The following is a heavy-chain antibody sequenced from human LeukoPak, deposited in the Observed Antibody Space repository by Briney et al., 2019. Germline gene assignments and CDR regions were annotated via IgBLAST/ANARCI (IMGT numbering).Heavy chain of an antibody. CDR1: GFTFRNYN. CDR3: AKDSSGWATDY. V-gene: IGHV3-30*02. CDR2: IRNDGGNK. J-gene: IGHJ4*02. D-gene: IGHD6-19*01. Sequence: GGSPRLSCAASGFTFRNYNMHGVRQPPGKGLEWVAFIRNDGGNKNYADSVKGRFTISRDNSKNTLYLQMDSLRAEDMAVYYCAKDSSGWATDYWGQGTLVTVSS.